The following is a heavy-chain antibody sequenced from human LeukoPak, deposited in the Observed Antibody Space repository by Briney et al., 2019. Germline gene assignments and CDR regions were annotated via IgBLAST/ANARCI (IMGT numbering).Heavy chain of an antibody. D-gene: IGHD1-26*01. CDR1: GGSISSYY. V-gene: IGHV4-59*01. Sequence: SETLSLTCTVSGGSISSYYWSWIRQPPGKGLEWIGSIYYSGSTNYNPSLKSRVTISVDASKNQFSLKLSSVTAADTAVYYCARVMSGSYYGLGWFDPWGQGTLVTVSS. J-gene: IGHJ5*02. CDR2: IYYSGST. CDR3: ARVMSGSYYGLGWFDP.